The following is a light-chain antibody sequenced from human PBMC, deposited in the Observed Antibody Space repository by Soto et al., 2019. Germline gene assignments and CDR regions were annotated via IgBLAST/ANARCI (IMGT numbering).Light chain of an antibody. CDR1: QSVSSSY. Sequence: EIVLTQSPGTLSLSPGERATLSCRASQSVSSSYLAWYQQKPGQAPRPLIYGASSRAIGIPDRFSGSGSGTDFTLPISRLEPEDFEVYCCQQYGSSPWTFGQGTKVEIK. V-gene: IGKV3-20*01. CDR3: QQYGSSPWT. CDR2: GAS. J-gene: IGKJ1*01.